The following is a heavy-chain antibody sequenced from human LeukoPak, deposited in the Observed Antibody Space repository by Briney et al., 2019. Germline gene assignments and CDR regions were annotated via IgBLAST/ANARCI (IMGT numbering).Heavy chain of an antibody. Sequence: PSETLSLTCTVSGGSISTFYWSWIRQPAGKGLEWIGRIYTSGSTNYNPSLKSRVTMSVDTSRSRISLKLSSVTAADTAVYYCARSFGEAEQTRYDFWSGYYRRWSDYYYYYMDVWGKGTTVTVSS. J-gene: IGHJ6*03. V-gene: IGHV4-4*07. CDR1: GGSISTFY. CDR2: IYTSGST. CDR3: ARSFGEAEQTRYDFWSGYYRRWSDYYYYYMDV. D-gene: IGHD3-3*01.